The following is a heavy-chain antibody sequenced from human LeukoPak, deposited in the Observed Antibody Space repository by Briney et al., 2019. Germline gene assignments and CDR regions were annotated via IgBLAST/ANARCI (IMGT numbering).Heavy chain of an antibody. CDR1: GFTFSSYE. Sequence: GGSLRLSCAASGFTFSSYEMIWVRQAPGEGLEWVSYISSSGSTIYYADSVGGRLNIYRDNDKNSLYLQINSLRAEDTAVHYCARAPWIAARPCYFDYWGQGTLVTVPS. CDR2: ISSSGSTI. CDR3: ARAPWIAARPCYFDY. D-gene: IGHD6-6*01. V-gene: IGHV3-48*03. J-gene: IGHJ4*02.